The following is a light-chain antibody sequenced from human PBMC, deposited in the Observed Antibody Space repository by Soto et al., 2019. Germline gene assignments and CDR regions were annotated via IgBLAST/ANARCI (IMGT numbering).Light chain of an antibody. CDR3: QQYDSYSPT. CDR2: DAS. J-gene: IGKJ1*01. CDR1: QSISSW. V-gene: IGKV1-5*01. Sequence: DIQLTQSPSTLSASVGDRGTINCRASQSISSWLAWYQQKPGEAPKLLIYDASTLESGVPSRFSGSGSGTEFTLTTSSLQPDDFATYYCQQYDSYSPTSGQGTKVDI.